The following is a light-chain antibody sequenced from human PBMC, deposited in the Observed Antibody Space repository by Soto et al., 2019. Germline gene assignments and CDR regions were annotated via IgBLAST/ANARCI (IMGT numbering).Light chain of an antibody. CDR3: QHRSNWPGT. CDR2: GVS. J-gene: IGKJ1*01. CDR1: QTVNANF. Sequence: EIVLTQSPGTLSLSPGERATLYCRSSQTVNANFLAWYQQKPGQAPRLLIYGVSNRAPGIPDRFSGSGSGTDFTLTITRLEPEDFAVYYCQHRSNWPGTFGQGTKVDNK. V-gene: IGKV3D-20*02.